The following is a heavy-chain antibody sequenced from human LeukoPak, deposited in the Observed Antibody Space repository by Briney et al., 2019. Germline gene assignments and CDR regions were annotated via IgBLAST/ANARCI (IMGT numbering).Heavy chain of an antibody. J-gene: IGHJ5*02. CDR3: ARGGPLAAAGIQNWFDP. D-gene: IGHD6-13*01. CDR2: IYYSGRT. CDR1: IGSICSYY. V-gene: IGHV4-59*01. Sequence: DPSETLSLTCTVSIGSICSYYWSWIRKPPGKGREWIGYIYYSGRTNYKPSLKSRVTISVDTSQNQFSMKMSSVTAADTAVYYCARGGPLAAAGIQNWFDPWGQGTLVTVSS.